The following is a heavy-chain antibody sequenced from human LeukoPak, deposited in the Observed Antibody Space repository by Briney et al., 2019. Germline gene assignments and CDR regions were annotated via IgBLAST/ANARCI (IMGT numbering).Heavy chain of an antibody. CDR2: IYYSGTT. CDR3: ARDRYCGGGSCELGNFDY. CDR1: AGSITSYY. V-gene: IGHV4-59*01. J-gene: IGHJ4*02. D-gene: IGHD2-15*01. Sequence: SETLSLTCTVSAGSITSYYWNWIRQPPGKGLEWIGYIYYSGTTNYNPSLKSRVTISVDTAKNQFSLKLSSVTAADTAMYYCARDRYCGGGSCELGNFDYWGQGTLVTVSS.